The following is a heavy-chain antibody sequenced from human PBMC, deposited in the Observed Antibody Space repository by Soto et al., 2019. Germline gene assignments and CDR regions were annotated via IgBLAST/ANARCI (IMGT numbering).Heavy chain of an antibody. CDR1: GYRFTTHY. D-gene: IGHD5-18*01. Sequence: QVQLVQSGAEVKKPGASVRVSCEASGYRFTTHYIHWVRQAPGQGLEWMGRMNVDTGGTTYAHKFQGRVTLTRDTSIRAAYLEVSSVKSDDTAMYFCARDGNFALRGYSLFFDFWAHGTLVTVAS. CDR2: MNVDTGGT. V-gene: IGHV1-2*06. CDR3: ARDGNFALRGYSLFFDF. J-gene: IGHJ4*01.